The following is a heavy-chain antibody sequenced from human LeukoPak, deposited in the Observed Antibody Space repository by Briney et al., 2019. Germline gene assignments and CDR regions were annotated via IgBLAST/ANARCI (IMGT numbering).Heavy chain of an antibody. V-gene: IGHV1-18*01. CDR1: GGTFSSYA. CDR3: ASGAPTYYYDSSGYYRFDY. CDR2: ISAYNGNT. Sequence: ASVKVSCKASGGTFSSYAISWVRQAPGQGLEWMGWISAYNGNTNYAQKLQGRVTMTTDTSISTAYMELSRLRSDDTAVYYCASGAPTYYYDSSGYYRFDYWGQGTLVTVSS. J-gene: IGHJ4*02. D-gene: IGHD3-22*01.